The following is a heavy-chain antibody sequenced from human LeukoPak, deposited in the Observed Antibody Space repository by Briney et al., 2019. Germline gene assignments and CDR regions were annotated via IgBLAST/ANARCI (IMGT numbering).Heavy chain of an antibody. CDR1: GYTFTSYD. V-gene: IGHV1-8*01. Sequence: GASVKVSCKASGYTFTSYDINWVRQATGQGLEWMGWMNPNSGNTGYAQKFQGRVTMTRNTSISTAYMELSSLRSEDTAVYYCARVRYYDFWSGPPPDVMGVGGQGPRVPVSS. CDR3: ARVRYYDFWSGPPPDVMGV. D-gene: IGHD3-3*01. J-gene: IGHJ6*02. CDR2: MNPNSGNT.